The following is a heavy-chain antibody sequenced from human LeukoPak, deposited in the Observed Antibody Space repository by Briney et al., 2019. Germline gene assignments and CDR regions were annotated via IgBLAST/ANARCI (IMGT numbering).Heavy chain of an antibody. CDR2: IIPIFGTA. J-gene: IGHJ4*02. CDR1: GGTFSSYT. CDR3: ARGYDFWSGYWYY. D-gene: IGHD3-3*01. V-gene: IGHV1-69*05. Sequence: SVKVSCKASGGTFSSYTISWVRQAPGQGLEWMGGIIPIFGTANYAQKFQGRVTITTDESTSTAYMELSSLRSEDTAVYYCARGYDFWSGYWYYWGQGTLVTVSS.